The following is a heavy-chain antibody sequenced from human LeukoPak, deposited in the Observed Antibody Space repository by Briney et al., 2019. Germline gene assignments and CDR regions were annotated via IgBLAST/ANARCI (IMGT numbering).Heavy chain of an antibody. CDR3: ARGEYYYDGAY. CDR1: GFTFSSYW. J-gene: IGHJ4*02. Sequence: GGSLRLSCAASGFTFSSYWMSWVRQAPGKGLEWVANIKQDGSEKYYVDSVKGRFTTSRDNAENSLFLQMNSLRAEETAVYYCARGEYYYDGAYWGRGTLVTVSS. V-gene: IGHV3-7*04. D-gene: IGHD3-22*01. CDR2: IKQDGSEK.